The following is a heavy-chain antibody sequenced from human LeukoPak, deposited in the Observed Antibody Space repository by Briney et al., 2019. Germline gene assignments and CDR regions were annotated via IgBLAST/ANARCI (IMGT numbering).Heavy chain of an antibody. D-gene: IGHD6-19*01. CDR2: IYTSGTI. Sequence: SETLSLTCTVSGGSISSYYWSWIRQPAGTALEWIGRIYTSGTITYNPSLKSRVTMSVDTSKNQFSLKLSSVTAADTAVYYCARVTIAVAGIRWFDPWGQGTLVTVSS. J-gene: IGHJ5*02. V-gene: IGHV4-4*07. CDR1: GGSISSYY. CDR3: ARVTIAVAGIRWFDP.